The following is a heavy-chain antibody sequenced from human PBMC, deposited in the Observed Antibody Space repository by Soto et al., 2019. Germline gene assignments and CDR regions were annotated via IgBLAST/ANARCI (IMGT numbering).Heavy chain of an antibody. CDR3: ARGGVYSGYDDAGYYYYYYGMDV. CDR2: IVVGSGNT. Sequence: SVKVACKASGFTFTISAVQWVRQARGQRLEWIGWIVVGSGNTNYAQKFQERVTITRDMSTSTAYMELSSLRSEDTAVYYCARGGVYSGYDDAGYYYYYYGMDVWGQGTTVTVSS. V-gene: IGHV1-58*01. J-gene: IGHJ6*02. D-gene: IGHD5-12*01. CDR1: GFTFTISA.